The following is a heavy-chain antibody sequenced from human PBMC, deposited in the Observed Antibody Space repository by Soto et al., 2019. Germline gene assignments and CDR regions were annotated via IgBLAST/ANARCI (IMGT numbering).Heavy chain of an antibody. CDR2: IYYSGST. CDR1: GGSISSYY. CDR3: ARDSVGSGYD. V-gene: IGHV4-59*01. D-gene: IGHD5-12*01. J-gene: IGHJ4*02. Sequence: QVQLQESGPGLVKPSETLSLTCTVSGGSISSYYWSWIRQPPGKRLEWIGYIYYSGSTNYNPSIKSRVTITVDTSKNQFSLELRSVTAADTAVYYCARDSVGSGYDWGQGTLVTVSS.